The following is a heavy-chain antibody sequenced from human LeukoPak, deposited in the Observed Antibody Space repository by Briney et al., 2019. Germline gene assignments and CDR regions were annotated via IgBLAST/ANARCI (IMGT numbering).Heavy chain of an antibody. CDR3: AKVKSFGYWFFDL. CDR2: IYIGDSDP. J-gene: IGHJ2*01. Sequence: GESLKISCQGSGYSFSTSWIAWVRQAPGKGLEWVGSIYIGDSDPRYSPSFQGHVTMSADKSVNTASLQWNSLQGSDSGIYYCAKVKSFGYWFFDLWGRGTLVAVSS. D-gene: IGHD3-16*01. V-gene: IGHV5-51*01. CDR1: GYSFSTSW.